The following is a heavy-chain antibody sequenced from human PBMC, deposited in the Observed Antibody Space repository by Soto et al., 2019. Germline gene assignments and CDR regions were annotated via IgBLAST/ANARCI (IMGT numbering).Heavy chain of an antibody. J-gene: IGHJ6*03. CDR2: MNPNSGNT. CDR3: ARGLTPNYDFWSGYYTDYYYCYMDV. D-gene: IGHD3-3*01. CDR1: GYTFTSYD. Sequence: ASVKVSCKASGYTFTSYDINWVRQATGQGLEWMGWMNPNSGNTGYAQKFQGRVTMTRNTSISTAYMELSSLRSEDTAVYYCARGLTPNYDFWSGYYTDYYYCYMDVWGKGTTVTVSS. V-gene: IGHV1-8*01.